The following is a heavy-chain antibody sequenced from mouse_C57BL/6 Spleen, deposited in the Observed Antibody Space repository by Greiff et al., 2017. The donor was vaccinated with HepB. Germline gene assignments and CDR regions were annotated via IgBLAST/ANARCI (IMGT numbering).Heavy chain of an antibody. CDR3: ASPGRYYWYFEV. CDR1: GFTFSDYG. V-gene: IGHV5-17*01. Sequence: EVKLVESGGGLVKPGGSLKLSCAASGFTFSDYGMHWVRQAPEKGLEWVAYISSGSSTIYYADTVKGRFTISRDNAKNTLFLQMTSLRSEDTAMYYWASPGRYYWYFEVWGTGTTVTVSS. D-gene: IGHD1-1*01. J-gene: IGHJ1*03. CDR2: ISSGSSTI.